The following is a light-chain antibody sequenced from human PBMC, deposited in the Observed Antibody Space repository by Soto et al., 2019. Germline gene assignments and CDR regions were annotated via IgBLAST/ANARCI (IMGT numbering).Light chain of an antibody. Sequence: QSALTQPASVSGSPGQSITISCTGTSSDIGHYDYVSWYQQHPGKAPKVMIYDVTKRPPGVPDRFSGSKSGNTASLTISGLQSEDEADYYCSSYAGRYTYVFGTGTKVTVL. V-gene: IGLV2-11*01. CDR2: DVT. CDR1: SSDIGHYDY. CDR3: SSYAGRYTYV. J-gene: IGLJ1*01.